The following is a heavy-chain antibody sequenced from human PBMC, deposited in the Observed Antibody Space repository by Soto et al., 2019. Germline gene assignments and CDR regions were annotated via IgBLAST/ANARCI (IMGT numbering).Heavy chain of an antibody. J-gene: IGHJ4*02. CDR3: AREWHDCSGGSCYFDY. V-gene: IGHV1-18*01. CDR2: ISAYNGNT. CDR1: GYTFTSYG. D-gene: IGHD2-15*01. Sequence: GASVKVSCKASGYTFTSYGISWGRQAPGQGLEWMGWISAYNGNTNYAQKLQGRVTMTTDTSTSTAYMELRSLRSDDTAVYYCAREWHDCSGGSCYFDYWGQGTLVTVSS.